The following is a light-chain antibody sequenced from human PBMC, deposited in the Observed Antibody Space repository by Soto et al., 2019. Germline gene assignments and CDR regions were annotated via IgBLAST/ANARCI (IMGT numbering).Light chain of an antibody. Sequence: VLTQPPSVSGAPGQRVTISCTGSSSNIGAGYDVHWYQQLPGTPPKLLIYDNSNRPSGVPDRFSCSKSGTSASLAITGLQAEDEADYYCQSYDSSLSVLYVFGTGTKLTVL. CDR2: DNS. CDR3: QSYDSSLSVLYV. V-gene: IGLV1-40*01. J-gene: IGLJ1*01. CDR1: SSNIGAGYD.